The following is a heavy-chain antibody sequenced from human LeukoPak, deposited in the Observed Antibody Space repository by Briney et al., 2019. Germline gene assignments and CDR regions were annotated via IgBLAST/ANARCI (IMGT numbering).Heavy chain of an antibody. Sequence: PSETLSLTCTVSGGSISSYYWSWIRQPAGKGLEWIGHIYTSGSTNYNPSLKSRVTMSVDTSKNQFSLKLGSVTAADTAVYYCARDHGAFYYYGSGSYAFDIWGQGTMVTVSS. V-gene: IGHV4-4*07. J-gene: IGHJ3*02. CDR2: IYTSGST. D-gene: IGHD3-10*01. CDR3: ARDHGAFYYYGSGSYAFDI. CDR1: GGSISSYY.